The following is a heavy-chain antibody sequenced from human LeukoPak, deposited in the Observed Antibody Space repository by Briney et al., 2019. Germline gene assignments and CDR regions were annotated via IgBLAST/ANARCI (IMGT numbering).Heavy chain of an antibody. V-gene: IGHV1-2*04. Sequence: ASVKVSCKASGYTFTGYYMHWVRQAPGQGLEWMGWINPNSGGTNYAQKFQGWVTMTRDTSINTAYMELSRLRSDDTAVYYCARDPTAAGTLLDYWGQGTLVTVSS. D-gene: IGHD6-13*01. CDR2: INPNSGGT. CDR1: GYTFTGYY. J-gene: IGHJ4*02. CDR3: ARDPTAAGTLLDY.